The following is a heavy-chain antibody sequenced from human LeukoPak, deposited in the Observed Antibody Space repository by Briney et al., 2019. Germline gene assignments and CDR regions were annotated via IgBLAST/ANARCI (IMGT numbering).Heavy chain of an antibody. J-gene: IGHJ4*02. CDR3: ARAHTYDYDSSGLH. CDR1: GFTFSSYE. CDR2: INQDGSEK. Sequence: GGSLRLSCAASGFTFSSYEMTWVRQAPGKGLEWVANINQDGSEKNYVDSVKGRFTISRDNAKKSQYLQMNSLRADDTAVYYCARAHTYDYDSSGLHWGQGTLVTVSS. D-gene: IGHD3-22*01. V-gene: IGHV3-7*01.